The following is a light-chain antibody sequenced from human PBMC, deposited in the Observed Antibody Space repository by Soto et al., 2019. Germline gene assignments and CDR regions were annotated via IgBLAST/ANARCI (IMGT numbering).Light chain of an antibody. CDR3: NSYTTSSTVV. CDR2: DVT. J-gene: IGLJ2*01. Sequence: QSVLTQPASVSGSPGQSITISCTGSSSDVGAYNHVSRYQQHPGKVPKLMIYDVTYRPSGVSNRFSGSKSGNTASLTISGLQAEDEADYYCNSYTTSSTVVFGGGTKVTVL. V-gene: IGLV2-14*03. CDR1: SSDVGAYNH.